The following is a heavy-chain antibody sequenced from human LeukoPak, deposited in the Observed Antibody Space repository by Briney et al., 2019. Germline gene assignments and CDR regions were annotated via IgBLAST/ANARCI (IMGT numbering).Heavy chain of an antibody. Sequence: GGSLRLSCAASGFTFSSYGMHWVRQAPGKGLEWVAFIRYDGSNKYYADSVKGRFTISRDNSKNTLYLQMNSLRAEDTAVYYCAKDREYQSYYYYYMDVWGKGTTVTVSS. CDR1: GFTFSSYG. CDR2: IRYDGSNK. CDR3: AKDREYQSYYYYYMDV. J-gene: IGHJ6*03. D-gene: IGHD2-2*01. V-gene: IGHV3-30*02.